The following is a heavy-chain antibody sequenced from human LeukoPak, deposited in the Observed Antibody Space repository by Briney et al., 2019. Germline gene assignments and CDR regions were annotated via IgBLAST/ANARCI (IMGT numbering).Heavy chain of an antibody. CDR2: ISGSGDNT. CDR1: GFTFSNAW. Sequence: GGSLRLSCVASGFTFSNAWMSWVRQAPGKGLEWVSGISGSGDNTYYADSVKGRFTISRDNSKNTLYLQMSSLRAEDTAVYYCAKDHWDYWGQGTLVTVSS. D-gene: IGHD1-1*01. CDR3: AKDHWDY. V-gene: IGHV3-23*01. J-gene: IGHJ4*02.